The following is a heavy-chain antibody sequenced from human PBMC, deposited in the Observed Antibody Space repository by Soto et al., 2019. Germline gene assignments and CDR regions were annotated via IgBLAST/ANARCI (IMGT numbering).Heavy chain of an antibody. V-gene: IGHV4-31*03. CDR3: ARFIDADSYCQQ. J-gene: IGHJ1*01. CDR2: IYFSGST. D-gene: IGHD3-16*02. CDR1: GGSISSGGYY. Sequence: SETLSLTCTVSGGSISSGGYYWSWFRQHPGKALEWIGYIYFSGSTYYNPSLKSRVTISVDTSKNQFSLSLSSVTAADTAVYYCARFIDADSYCQQWGQGSLVTVS.